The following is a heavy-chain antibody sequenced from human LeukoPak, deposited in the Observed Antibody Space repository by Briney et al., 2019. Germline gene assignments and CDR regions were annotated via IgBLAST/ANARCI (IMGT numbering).Heavy chain of an antibody. Sequence: SETLSLTCAVYGGSFSDYYWSWIRQPPGKGLEWIGEINHSGNTNYNPSLKSRVTISIDTSNNYFSLKLISVTAADTAVYYCARDTEMSAVFDPWGQGTLVTVSS. V-gene: IGHV4-34*01. CDR1: GGSFSDYY. D-gene: IGHD5-18*01. CDR3: ARDTEMSAVFDP. J-gene: IGHJ5*02. CDR2: INHSGNT.